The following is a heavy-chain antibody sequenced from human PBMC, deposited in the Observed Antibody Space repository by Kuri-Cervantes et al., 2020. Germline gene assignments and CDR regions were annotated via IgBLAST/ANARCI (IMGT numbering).Heavy chain of an antibody. CDR1: GFTFSSYW. CDR2: INSDGSST. J-gene: IGHJ4*02. V-gene: IGHV3-74*01. Sequence: GGSLRLSCAASGFTFSSYWMHWVRQAPGKGLVWVSRINSDGSSTSYADSVKGRFTISRDNAKSSLYLQMNSLRAEDTALYYCAKAVVVAAPFDYWGQGTLVTVSS. CDR3: AKAVVVAAPFDY. D-gene: IGHD2-15*01.